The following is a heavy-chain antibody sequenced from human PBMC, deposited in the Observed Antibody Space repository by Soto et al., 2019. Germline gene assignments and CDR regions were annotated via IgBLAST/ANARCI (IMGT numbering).Heavy chain of an antibody. V-gene: IGHV3-30*18. CDR3: AKDLVVLSMVRGEEGYYYYGMDV. CDR1: GFTFSSYG. Sequence: HPGGSVRLSCAASGFTFSSYGMHWVRQAPGKGLEWVAVISYDGSNKYYADSVKGRFTISRDNSKNTLYLQMNSLRAEDTAVYYCAKDLVVLSMVRGEEGYYYYGMDVWGQGTTVTVSS. D-gene: IGHD3-10*01. CDR2: ISYDGSNK. J-gene: IGHJ6*02.